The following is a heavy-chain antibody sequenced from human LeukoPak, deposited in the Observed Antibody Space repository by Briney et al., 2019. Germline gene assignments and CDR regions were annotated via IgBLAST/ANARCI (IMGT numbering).Heavy chain of an antibody. Sequence: PSGTLSLTCIVSGGSISRYYWSWIRQPAGKGLEWIRQIHSSGSTSYNPSLKSRVAMSVDTSKNQFALELSSVTAADTAVYYCAGRAQTTVWSFDYWGQGALVTVSS. V-gene: IGHV4-4*07. CDR1: GGSISRYY. CDR3: AGRAQTTVWSFDY. D-gene: IGHD1-14*01. CDR2: IHSSGST. J-gene: IGHJ4*02.